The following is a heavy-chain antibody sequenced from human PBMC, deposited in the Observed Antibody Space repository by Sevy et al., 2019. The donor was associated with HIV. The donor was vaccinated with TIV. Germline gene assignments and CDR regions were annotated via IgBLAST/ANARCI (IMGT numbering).Heavy chain of an antibody. D-gene: IGHD3-10*01. CDR2: IYYSGST. CDR3: ARGYYYGSGSPVGY. J-gene: IGHJ4*02. V-gene: IGHV4-59*01. Sequence: SETLSLTCTVSGGSISSYYWSWIRQPPGKGLEWIGYIYYSGSTNYNPSLKSRVTISVDTSKNQFSLKLCSVTAAETAVYYCARGYYYGSGSPVGYWGQGTLVTVSS. CDR1: GGSISSYY.